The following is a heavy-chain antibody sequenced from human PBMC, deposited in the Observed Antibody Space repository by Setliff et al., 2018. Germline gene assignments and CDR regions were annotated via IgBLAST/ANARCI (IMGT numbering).Heavy chain of an antibody. D-gene: IGHD1-26*01. Sequence: PSETLSLTCTVSGDSISSGDYFWSWIRQPPGKGLEWIAYIYHSGSAYYNPSLKSRVTTSVDTSKNQFSLHLTSVTAADTAVYYCAREVGTSTSSDAFDVWGQGMRVTV. CDR1: GDSISSGDYF. CDR3: AREVGTSTSSDAFDV. V-gene: IGHV4-30-4*08. CDR2: IYHSGSA. J-gene: IGHJ3*01.